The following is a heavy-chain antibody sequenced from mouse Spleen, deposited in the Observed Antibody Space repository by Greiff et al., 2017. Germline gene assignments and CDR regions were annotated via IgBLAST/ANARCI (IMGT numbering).Heavy chain of an antibody. CDR1: GYSFTGYY. Sequence: EVQLQQSGPELVKPGASVKISCKASGYSFTGYYMNWVKQSPEKSLEWIGEINPSTGGTTYNQKFKAKATLTVDKSSSTAYMQLKSLTSEDSAVYYCARRRAFYAMDYWGQGTSVTVSS. V-gene: IGHV1-42*01. CDR3: ARRRAFYAMDY. J-gene: IGHJ4*01. CDR2: INPSTGGT. D-gene: IGHD3-3*01.